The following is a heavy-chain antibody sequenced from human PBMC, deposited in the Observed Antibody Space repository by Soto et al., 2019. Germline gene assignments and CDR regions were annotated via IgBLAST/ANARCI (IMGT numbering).Heavy chain of an antibody. Sequence: QVQLVESGGGVVQPGMSLRLSCVASGFTLSSYCMHWVRQAPGKGLEWVAVIWHDGSTKNYADSVKGRFTISRDNAKKTLHLQMHSLRVADTAVYYCARDRAVIGGIDWSFDLWGRGTLVTVSS. CDR1: GFTLSSYC. CDR2: IWHDGSTK. J-gene: IGHJ2*01. CDR3: ARDRAVIGGIDWSFDL. V-gene: IGHV3-33*01. D-gene: IGHD2-21*01.